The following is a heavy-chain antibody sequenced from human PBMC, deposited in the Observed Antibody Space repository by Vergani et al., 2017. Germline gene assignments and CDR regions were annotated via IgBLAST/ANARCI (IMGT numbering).Heavy chain of an antibody. CDR2: IYYDGSKK. Sequence: QVQLVESGGGVVQPGRSLRLSCTSSGFTFSTYAMHWVRQAPGKGLEWVAIIYYDGSKKYYAYSVKGRFTISRDNSRNTLDLLMSSLRAEDTAIYYCVREGSYCGSTNCRTPSYVYYYHMDVWGEGTTVTVSS. J-gene: IGHJ6*03. D-gene: IGHD2-21*01. CDR1: GFTFSTYA. CDR3: VREGSYCGSTNCRTPSYVYYYHMDV. V-gene: IGHV3-33*01.